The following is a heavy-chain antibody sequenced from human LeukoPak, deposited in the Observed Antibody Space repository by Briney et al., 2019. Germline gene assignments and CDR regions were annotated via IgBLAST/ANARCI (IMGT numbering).Heavy chain of an antibody. CDR3: ARRITVSATNWFDP. CDR2: IYYTGST. D-gene: IGHD6-19*01. CDR1: GASISSSY. Sequence: SETLSLTCTVSGASISSSYWSWIRQSPGKGLEWIAYIYYTGSTNYNPSLKSRLTISVDTSKNQFSLRLSSVTAADTAIYYCARRITVSATNWFDPWGQGTLVTVSS. J-gene: IGHJ5*02. V-gene: IGHV4-59*01.